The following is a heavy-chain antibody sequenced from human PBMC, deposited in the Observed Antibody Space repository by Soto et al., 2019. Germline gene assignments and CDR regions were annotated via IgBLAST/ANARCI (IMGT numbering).Heavy chain of an antibody. D-gene: IGHD3-10*01. CDR1: GGTFSSYA. J-gene: IGHJ6*02. CDR3: ARSSYGSGGLYYYGMDV. Sequence: PSVKVSCKASGGTFSSYAISWVRQAPGQGLEWMGGIIPIFGTANYAQKFQGRVTITADESTSTAYMELSSLRSEDTAVYYCARSSYGSGGLYYYGMDVWGQGTTVTVSS. V-gene: IGHV1-69*13. CDR2: IIPIFGTA.